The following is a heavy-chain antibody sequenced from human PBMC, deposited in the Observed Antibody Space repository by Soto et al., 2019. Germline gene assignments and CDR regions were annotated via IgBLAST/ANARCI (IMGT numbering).Heavy chain of an antibody. V-gene: IGHV3-30-3*01. D-gene: IGHD2-15*01. CDR2: ISYDGTKR. J-gene: IGHJ6*02. CDR3: AREGAVVAAIGHYYYGMDV. Sequence: GGSLRLSCAASGFNLSKFDMHWVRQAPGKGLEWVAVISYDGTKRYYPDSVKGRFTISRDNSKNTLYLQMNSLRPEDSAVYYCAREGAVVAAIGHYYYGMDVWGQGTAVTVSS. CDR1: GFNLSKFD.